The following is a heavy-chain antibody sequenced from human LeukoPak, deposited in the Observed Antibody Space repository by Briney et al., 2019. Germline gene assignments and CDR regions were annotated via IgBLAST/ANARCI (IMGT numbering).Heavy chain of an antibody. CDR2: ISSSSSYI. J-gene: IGHJ3*02. Sequence: GGSLRLSCAASGFTFSSYSMNWVRQAPGKGLEWVSSISSSSSYIYYADSVKGRFTISRDNAKNSLYLQMNSLRAEDTAVYYCARVRCSSTSCYSRNDAFDIWGQGTMVTVSS. D-gene: IGHD2-2*02. CDR3: ARVRCSSTSCYSRNDAFDI. CDR1: GFTFSSYS. V-gene: IGHV3-21*01.